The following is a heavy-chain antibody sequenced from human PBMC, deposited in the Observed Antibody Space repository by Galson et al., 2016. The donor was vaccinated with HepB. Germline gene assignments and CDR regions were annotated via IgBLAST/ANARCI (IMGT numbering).Heavy chain of an antibody. V-gene: IGHV3-23*01. D-gene: IGHD3-16*02. CDR2: INGNGGST. CDR1: GFTFSTYA. Sequence: SLRLSCAASGFTFSTYAMDWVRQAPGKGPEWVSAINGNGGSTYYTDSVKCRFTISRDNSKNTLYLQMNSLRAEDTAVYSCARWAYQSGNYRALDYWGQGTLVTVSS. J-gene: IGHJ4*02. CDR3: ARWAYQSGNYRALDY.